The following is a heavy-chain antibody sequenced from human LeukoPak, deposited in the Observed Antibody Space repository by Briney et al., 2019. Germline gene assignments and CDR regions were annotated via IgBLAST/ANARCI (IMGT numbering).Heavy chain of an antibody. CDR3: AAPPPFFGVVPYYFEY. Sequence: ASVTVSCKVSRCTLTQLSMHWVQQAPGKGLEWMGGFDPEDGETIYAQKFQGRVTMTEDTSTDTAYMELSSLRSEDTAVYYCAAPPPFFGVVPYYFEYWGQGTLVTVSS. D-gene: IGHD3-3*01. J-gene: IGHJ4*02. CDR2: FDPEDGET. V-gene: IGHV1-24*01. CDR1: RCTLTQLS.